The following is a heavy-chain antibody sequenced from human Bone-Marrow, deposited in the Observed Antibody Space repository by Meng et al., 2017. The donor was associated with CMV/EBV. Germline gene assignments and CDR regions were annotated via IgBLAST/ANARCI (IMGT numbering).Heavy chain of an antibody. V-gene: IGHV1-69*10. CDR1: GGTFSSYA. Sequence: SVKVSCKASGGTFSSYAISWVRQAPGQGLEWMGGIIPILGIATYAQKFQGRVTITADKSTSTAYMELSSLRSEDTAVYYCARERGYNRHDAFDIWGQGTMVTVSS. D-gene: IGHD5-24*01. CDR2: IIPILGIA. J-gene: IGHJ3*02. CDR3: ARERGYNRHDAFDI.